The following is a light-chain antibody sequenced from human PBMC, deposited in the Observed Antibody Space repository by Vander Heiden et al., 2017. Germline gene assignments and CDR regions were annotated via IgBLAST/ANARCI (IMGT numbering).Light chain of an antibody. CDR2: DTN. CDR3: AAWDDTLNGLYV. V-gene: IGLV1-44*01. CDR1: SSNIGSNT. J-gene: IGLJ1*01. Sequence: QSVLTQPPSASGTPGQRVTISCSGSSSNIGSNTVNWYQQLPGTAPKRLIYDTNLRPSGVPDRISGSKSGTSASLAISGLQSEDEADYYCAAWDDTLNGLYVFGTGTKVAVL.